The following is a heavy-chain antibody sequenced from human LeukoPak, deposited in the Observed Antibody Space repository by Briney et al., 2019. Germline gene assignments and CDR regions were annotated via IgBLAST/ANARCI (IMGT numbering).Heavy chain of an antibody. CDR3: AREWEDYYDSSGYAYYFDY. D-gene: IGHD3-22*01. CDR1: GGTFSSYA. J-gene: IGHJ4*02. V-gene: IGHV1-69*05. Sequence: SVKVSCKASGGTFSSYAISWVRQAPGQGLEWMGGIIPIFGTANYAQKFQGRVTITTDESTSTAYMELSSLRSEDTAVYYCAREWEDYYDSSGYAYYFDYWGQGTLVTVSS. CDR2: IIPIFGTA.